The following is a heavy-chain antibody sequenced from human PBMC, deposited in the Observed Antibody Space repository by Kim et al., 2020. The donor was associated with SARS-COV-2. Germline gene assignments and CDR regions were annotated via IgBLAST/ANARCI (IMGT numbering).Heavy chain of an antibody. CDR2: IKQDGSEK. CDR1: GFTFSSYW. J-gene: IGHJ4*02. CDR3: ATYYDFWSGSIMVGYFDY. D-gene: IGHD3-3*01. V-gene: IGHV3-7*03. Sequence: GGSLRLSCAASGFTFSSYWMSWVRQAPGKGLEWVANIKQDGSEKYYVDSVKGRFTISRDNAKNSLYLQMNSLRAEDTAVYYCATYYDFWSGSIMVGYFDYWGQGPLVTVSS.